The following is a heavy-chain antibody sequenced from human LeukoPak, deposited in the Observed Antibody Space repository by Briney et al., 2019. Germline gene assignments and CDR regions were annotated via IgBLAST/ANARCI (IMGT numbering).Heavy chain of an antibody. Sequence: SETLSLTCGVSGGSISSTNWYSWVRQPPGQGLEWIGEISLSGLTNYNPSLKSRVTMSLDKSKNLLSLTLTSVTAADTAVYYCSRESGAFSPFGYWGQGTLVTVSS. CDR2: ISLSGLT. D-gene: IGHD1-26*01. CDR1: GGSISSTNW. CDR3: SRESGAFSPFGY. J-gene: IGHJ4*02. V-gene: IGHV4-4*02.